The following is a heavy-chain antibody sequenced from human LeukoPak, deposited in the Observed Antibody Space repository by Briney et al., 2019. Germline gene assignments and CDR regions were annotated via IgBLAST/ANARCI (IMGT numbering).Heavy chain of an antibody. CDR1: GGTFSSYA. V-gene: IGHV1-69*05. CDR3: VLEGNWNYIARLGITGFDP. Sequence: SVKVSCKASGGTFSSYAISWVQQAPGQGLEWMGRIIPIFGTANYAQKFQGRVTITTDESTSTAYMELSSLRSEDTAVYYCVLEGNWNYIARLGITGFDPWGQGTLVTVSS. CDR2: IIPIFGTA. D-gene: IGHD1-7*01. J-gene: IGHJ5*02.